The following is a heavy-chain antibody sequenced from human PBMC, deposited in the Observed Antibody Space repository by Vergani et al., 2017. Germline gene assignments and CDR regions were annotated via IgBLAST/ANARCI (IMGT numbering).Heavy chain of an antibody. Sequence: EVQLVESGGGLVQPGGSLRLSCAASGFTFSSYSMNWVRQAPGKGLEWVSNISSSISTIYYADSVKGRFTISRENAKNPLYLQINSLRAENTAVYYCARVATIGWFDPWGQGTLVTVSS. V-gene: IGHV3-48*01. CDR2: ISSSISTI. CDR1: GFTFSSYS. D-gene: IGHD5-12*01. CDR3: ARVATIGWFDP. J-gene: IGHJ5*02.